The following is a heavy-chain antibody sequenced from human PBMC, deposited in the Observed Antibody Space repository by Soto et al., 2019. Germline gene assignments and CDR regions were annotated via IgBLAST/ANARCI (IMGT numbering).Heavy chain of an antibody. CDR3: ARTPGGAPADYYFDY. D-gene: IGHD4-17*01. Sequence: QVRLQESGPGLVKPSKTLSLTCTVSGGSISSGDYYWSWIRHHPGGGLGWIGSIHYSGNTYYDPSLKSRLTMSVDTSKNQFSLNLSSVTAADTAVYYCARTPGGAPADYYFDYWGLGTLVTVSS. CDR2: IHYSGNT. CDR1: GGSISSGDYY. J-gene: IGHJ4*02. V-gene: IGHV4-31*03.